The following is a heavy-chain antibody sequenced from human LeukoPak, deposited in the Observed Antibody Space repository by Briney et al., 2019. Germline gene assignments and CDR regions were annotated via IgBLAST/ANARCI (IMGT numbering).Heavy chain of an antibody. J-gene: IGHJ3*02. V-gene: IGHV3-48*04. CDR2: ISSSGTTK. D-gene: IGHD2/OR15-2a*01. CDR1: GFTFSSYW. Sequence: GGSLRLSCAASGFTFSSYWIHWVRQGPGKGLEWVSYISSSGTTKYYADSVKGRFTLSRDNAKKSLSLQMNSLRAEDTAIYYCARSNRDAFDMWGQGTVVTVSS. CDR3: ARSNRDAFDM.